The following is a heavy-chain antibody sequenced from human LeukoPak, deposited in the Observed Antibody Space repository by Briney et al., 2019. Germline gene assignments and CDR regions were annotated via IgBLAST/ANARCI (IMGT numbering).Heavy chain of an antibody. V-gene: IGHV3-11*04. J-gene: IGHJ6*03. CDR2: ISSSSSTI. CDR1: GFTFSDYY. CDR3: ARDPDSWYYYYMDV. Sequence: GGSLRLSCAASGFTFSDYYMSWIRQAPGKGLEWVSYISSSSSTIYYADSVKGRFTISRDNAKNSLYLQMNSLRAEDTAVYYCARDPDSWYYYYMDVWGKGTTVTVSS. D-gene: IGHD1-14*01.